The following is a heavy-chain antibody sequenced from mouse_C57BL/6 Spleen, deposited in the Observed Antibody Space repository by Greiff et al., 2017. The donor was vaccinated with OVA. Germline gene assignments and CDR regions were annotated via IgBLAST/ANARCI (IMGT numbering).Heavy chain of an antibody. V-gene: IGHV1-50*01. CDR2: IDPSDSYT. CDR1: GYTFTSYW. CDR3: ARKAYYYGSSYYFDY. J-gene: IGHJ2*01. D-gene: IGHD1-1*01. Sequence: VQLQQPGAELVKPGASVTLSCKASGYTFTSYWMQWVKQRPGQGLEWIGEIDPSDSYTNYNQKFKGKATLTVDTSSSTAYMQLSSLTSEDSAVYYCARKAYYYGSSYYFDYWGQGTTLTVSS.